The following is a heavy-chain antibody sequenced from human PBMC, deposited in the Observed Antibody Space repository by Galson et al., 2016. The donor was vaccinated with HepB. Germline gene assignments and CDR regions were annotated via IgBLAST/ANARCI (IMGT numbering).Heavy chain of an antibody. V-gene: IGHV3-23*01. CDR3: AKEGPMVASDPRDYCCYQYMDV. Sequence: SLRLSCAASGFTFDSFAMTWVRQAPGKGLEWVSSISATGGHTDYADAAKGRFIIFRDNAKNTVSLQMNSLRVEDTAIYFCAKEGPMVASDPRDYCCYQYMDVWGKGTTVTVSS. J-gene: IGHJ6*03. D-gene: IGHD4/OR15-4a*01. CDR2: ISATGGHT. CDR1: GFTFDSFA.